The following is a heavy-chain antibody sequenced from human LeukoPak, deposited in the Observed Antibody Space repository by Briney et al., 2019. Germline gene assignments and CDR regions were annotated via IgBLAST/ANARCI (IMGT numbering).Heavy chain of an antibody. CDR2: IKQDGSEK. J-gene: IGHJ4*02. CDR3: ARHKLSSSWTVDY. D-gene: IGHD6-13*01. Sequence: SGGSLRLSCAASGFTFSSYWMCWVRKAQGQGLEWVANIKQDGSEKYYVDSVKGRFTISRDNAKNSLYLQMNSLRAEDTAVYYCARHKLSSSWTVDYWGQGTLVTVSS. V-gene: IGHV3-7*05. CDR1: GFTFSSYW.